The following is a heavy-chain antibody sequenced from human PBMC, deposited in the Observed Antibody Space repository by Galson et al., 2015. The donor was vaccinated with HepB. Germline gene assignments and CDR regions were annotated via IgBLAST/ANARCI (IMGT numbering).Heavy chain of an antibody. CDR3: AKVNWGQNEVFA. CDR2: MHEGGDRT. J-gene: IGHJ5*02. Sequence: SLRLSCAASGFTLFNYAVSWVRQAPGKGLEWVSAMHEGGDRTYYADSVKGRFSVSRDNSKNTLSLQMNSLRAEDTGVYYCAKVNWGQNEVFAWGPGTLVTVSS. CDR1: GFTLFNYA. D-gene: IGHD7-27*01. V-gene: IGHV3-23*01.